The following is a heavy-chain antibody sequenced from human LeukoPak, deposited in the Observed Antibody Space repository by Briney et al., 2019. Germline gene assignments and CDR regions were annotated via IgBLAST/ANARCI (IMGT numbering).Heavy chain of an antibody. CDR2: IWYDGSKQ. CDR1: GFTFSKNG. Sequence: QPGGSLRLSCAASGFTFSKNGMHWVRQAPGKGLEWVALIWYDGSKQYYADSVKGRFTISRDSSTLFLQMNSLRAEDTAVYYCARFTGGDYYGRLDYWGQGTLVTVSS. D-gene: IGHD2-21*02. V-gene: IGHV3-33*01. CDR3: ARFTGGDYYGRLDY. J-gene: IGHJ4*02.